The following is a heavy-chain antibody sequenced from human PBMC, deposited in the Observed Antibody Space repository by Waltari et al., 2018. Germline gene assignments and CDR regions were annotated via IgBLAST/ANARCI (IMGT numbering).Heavy chain of an antibody. J-gene: IGHJ5*02. D-gene: IGHD2-15*01. CDR2: ILYSGTT. Sequence: QLQLQESGPGLVKPSETLSPTCVVSGCSIRVNHYYWGWIRQPPRKGLEWLASILYSGTTYYNPSFMRTVSISVDTSQSQFSLRLSSLTAADTAIYYCARGLCADVANCYSGTNNFFDPWGQGTLVTVSS. V-gene: IGHV4-39*01. CDR1: GCSIRVNHYY. CDR3: ARGLCADVANCYSGTNNFFDP.